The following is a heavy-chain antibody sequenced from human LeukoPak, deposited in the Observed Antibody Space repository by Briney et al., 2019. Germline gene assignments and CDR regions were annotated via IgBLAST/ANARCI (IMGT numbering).Heavy chain of an antibody. V-gene: IGHV3-23*01. CDR2: ISGSGGST. CDR1: GFTFSSYG. CDR3: AKEGRYSYGQDAFDI. D-gene: IGHD5-18*01. Sequence: GGSLRLSCAASGFTFSSYGMHWVRQAPGKGLEWVSAISGSGGSTYYADSVKGRFTISRDNSKNTLYLQMNSLRAEDTAVYYCAKEGRYSYGQDAFDIWGQGTMVTVSS. J-gene: IGHJ3*02.